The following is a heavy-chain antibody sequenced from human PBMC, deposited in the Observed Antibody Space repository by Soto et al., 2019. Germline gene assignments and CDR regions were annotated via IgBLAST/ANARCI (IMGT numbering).Heavy chain of an antibody. J-gene: IGHJ5*02. Sequence: SETLSLTCAVYGGSFSGYYWSWIRQPPGKGLEWIGEINHSGSTNYNLSLKSRVTISVDTSKNQFSLKLSSVTAADTAVYYCAVVVVAATLNWFDPWGQGTLVTVSS. CDR2: INHSGST. CDR3: AVVVVAATLNWFDP. V-gene: IGHV4-34*01. CDR1: GGSFSGYY. D-gene: IGHD2-15*01.